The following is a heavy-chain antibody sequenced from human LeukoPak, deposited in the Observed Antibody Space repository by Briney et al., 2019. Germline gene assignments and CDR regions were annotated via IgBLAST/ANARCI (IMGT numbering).Heavy chain of an antibody. D-gene: IGHD3-10*01. Sequence: SGGSLRLSCAASGFTFSSYGMHWLRQAPGKELEWVAFIRYDGSNKYYADSVKGRITISRDNSKNTLYLQMNGLRAEDTGVYYCAKDSSPSYGSVEREACDIWGQGTMVTVSS. CDR1: GFTFSSYG. CDR2: IRYDGSNK. CDR3: AKDSSPSYGSVEREACDI. V-gene: IGHV3-30*02. J-gene: IGHJ3*02.